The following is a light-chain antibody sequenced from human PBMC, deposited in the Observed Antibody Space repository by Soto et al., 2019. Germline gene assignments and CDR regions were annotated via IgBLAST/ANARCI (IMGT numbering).Light chain of an antibody. V-gene: IGKV1-9*01. Sequence: DIQMTQSPSSLSGSVVGRFTITFLASQDISSYLALYQQKPGKAPKLLLYAASTLQSGVPSRFSGSRSGTDFTLTISSLQPEDFATYYCQQLNNYPLTFGGGTKVDIK. CDR1: QDISSY. CDR3: QQLNNYPLT. J-gene: IGKJ4*01. CDR2: AAS.